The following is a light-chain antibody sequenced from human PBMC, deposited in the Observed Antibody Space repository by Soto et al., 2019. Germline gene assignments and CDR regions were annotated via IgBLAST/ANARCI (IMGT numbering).Light chain of an antibody. Sequence: DIKMTQSLSTVSATVGDSVTITCRASQSITTWLAWYQQRPGKAPKLLIYAASSLQSGVPSRFSGSGFGTDFTLTISSLQPEDSAIYYCQQADTFPITFGQGARLET. J-gene: IGKJ5*01. CDR3: QQADTFPIT. CDR2: AAS. V-gene: IGKV1-12*01. CDR1: QSITTW.